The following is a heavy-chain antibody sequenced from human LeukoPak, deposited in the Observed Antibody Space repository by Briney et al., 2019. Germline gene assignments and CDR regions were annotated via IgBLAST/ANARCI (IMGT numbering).Heavy chain of an antibody. V-gene: IGHV3-9*01. D-gene: IGHD6-13*01. CDR3: AKGLIAAAGRPDYYYYGMDV. J-gene: IGHJ6*02. CDR1: GFTFDDYA. CDR2: ISWNSGSI. Sequence: GGSLRLSCAASGFTFDDYAMHWVRQAPGKGLEWVSGISWNSGSIGYADSVKGRFTISRDNAKNSLYLQMNSLRAEDAASYYCAKGLIAAAGRPDYYYYGMDVWGQGTTVTVSS.